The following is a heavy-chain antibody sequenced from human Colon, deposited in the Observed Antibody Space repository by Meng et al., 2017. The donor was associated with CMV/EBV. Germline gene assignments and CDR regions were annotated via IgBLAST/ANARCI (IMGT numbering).Heavy chain of an antibody. CDR2: IYNSGSA. J-gene: IGHJ4*02. CDR3: ARVVLNFFDY. D-gene: IGHD3-10*02. V-gene: IGHV4-39*07. CDR1: GGSFTRNSYF. Sequence: QQHLEGVGPGMGKPSEALSLTCTVSGGSFTRNSYFWGWIRQPPGKGLEYIGSIYNSGSAYYNPSLKSRVTISLDTSKNQFSLKLSSVTAADTAMYYCARVVLNFFDYWGQGTLVTVSS.